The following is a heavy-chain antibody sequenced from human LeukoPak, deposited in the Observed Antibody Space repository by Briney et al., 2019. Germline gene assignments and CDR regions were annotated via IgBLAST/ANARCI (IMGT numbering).Heavy chain of an antibody. D-gene: IGHD3-16*02. CDR2: ISGSGGNT. J-gene: IGHJ4*02. V-gene: IGHV3-23*01. CDR3: AKTVSGSHSYQGGDY. CDR1: GFTFSSHA. Sequence: PGGSLRLSCAASGFTFSSHAMSWVRQAPGKGLEWVSAISGSGGNTYYADSVKGRFTMSRDNSKNTLYLQMNSLRAEDTAVYFCAKTVSGSHSYQGGDYWGQGTLVTVST.